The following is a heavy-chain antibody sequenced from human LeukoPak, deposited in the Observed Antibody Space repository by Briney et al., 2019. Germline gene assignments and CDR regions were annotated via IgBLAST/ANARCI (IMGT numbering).Heavy chain of an antibody. J-gene: IGHJ4*02. V-gene: IGHV4-39*01. CDR2: IYYSGST. D-gene: IGHD6-19*01. Sequence: TSETLSLTCTVSGGSISSSSYSWGWIRQPPGKGLEWIGSIYYSGSTYYNPSLKSRVTISVDTSKNQFSLKLSSVTAADTAVYYCASRRRIAVAGLGGYFDYWGQGTLVTVSS. CDR1: GGSISSSSYS. CDR3: ASRRRIAVAGLGGYFDY.